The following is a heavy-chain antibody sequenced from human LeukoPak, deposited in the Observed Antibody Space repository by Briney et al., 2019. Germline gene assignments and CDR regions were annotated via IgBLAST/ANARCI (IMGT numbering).Heavy chain of an antibody. Sequence: GGSLRLSCAASGFTFSIYDMHWVRQAPGKGLEWVGFIRSKAYGGTTEYAASVKGRFTISRDDSKSIAYLQMNSLKTEDTAVYYCTRIAAARFDFDYWGQGTLVTVSS. D-gene: IGHD6-13*01. CDR3: TRIAAARFDFDY. V-gene: IGHV3-49*04. CDR2: IRSKAYGGTT. J-gene: IGHJ4*02. CDR1: GFTFSIYD.